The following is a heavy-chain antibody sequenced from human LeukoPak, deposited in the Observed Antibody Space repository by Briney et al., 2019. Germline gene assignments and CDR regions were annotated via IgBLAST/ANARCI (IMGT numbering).Heavy chain of an antibody. CDR2: ISGDGGST. V-gene: IGHV3-43*02. Sequence: PGGSLRLSCAASGFTFDDYAMHWVRQAPGKGLEWVSLISGDGGSTYYADSVKGRFTISRDNSKNSLYLQMNSLRTEDTALYYYAKDMLWFGEFPDYWGQGTLVTVSS. CDR1: GFTFDDYA. J-gene: IGHJ4*02. CDR3: AKDMLWFGEFPDY. D-gene: IGHD3-10*01.